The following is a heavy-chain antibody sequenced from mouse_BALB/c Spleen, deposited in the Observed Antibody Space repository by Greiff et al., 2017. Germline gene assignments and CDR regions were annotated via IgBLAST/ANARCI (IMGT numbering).Heavy chain of an antibody. V-gene: IGHV1-18*01. CDR2: INPNNGGT. J-gene: IGHJ3*01. D-gene: IGHD4-1*01. CDR1: GYTFTDYN. CDR3: AREGDWEGFAY. Sequence: EVQLQQSGPELVKPGASVKIPCKASGYTFTDYNMDWVKQSHGKSLEWIGDINPNNGGTIYNQKFKGKATLTADKSSSTAYMELRSLTSEDTAVYYCAREGDWEGFAYWGQGTLVTVSA.